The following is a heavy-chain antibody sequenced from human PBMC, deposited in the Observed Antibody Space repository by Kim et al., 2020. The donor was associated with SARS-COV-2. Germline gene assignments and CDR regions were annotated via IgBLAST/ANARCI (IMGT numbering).Heavy chain of an antibody. D-gene: IGHD3-22*01. CDR3: ASSGRYYDSSGYPKAPFDY. CDR2: IYYSGST. J-gene: IGHJ4*02. V-gene: IGHV4-59*08. Sequence: SETLSLTCTVSGGSISSYYWSWIRQPPGKGLEWIGYIYYSGSTNYNPSLKSRVTISVDTSKNQFSLKLSSVTAADTTVYYCASSGRYYDSSGYPKAPFDYWGQGTLVTVSS. CDR1: GGSISSYY.